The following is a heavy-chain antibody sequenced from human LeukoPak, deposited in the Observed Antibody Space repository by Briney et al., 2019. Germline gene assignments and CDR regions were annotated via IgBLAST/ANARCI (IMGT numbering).Heavy chain of an antibody. J-gene: IGHJ4*02. CDR1: GFAFSGHN. CDR3: ARAMSTFGGVRNYFDS. D-gene: IGHD3-16*01. V-gene: IGHV3-48*04. Sequence: GGSLRLSCAASGFAFSGHNMNWVRQAPGKGLEWISFVSISSGTIYYADSVNGRFRISRDNAKSSLDLEMNSLRAEDTAVYYCARAMSTFGGVRNYFDSWGQGTLVTVSS. CDR2: VSISSGTI.